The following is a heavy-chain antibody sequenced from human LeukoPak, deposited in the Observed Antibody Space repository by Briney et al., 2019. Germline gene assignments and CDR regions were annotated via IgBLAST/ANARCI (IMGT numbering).Heavy chain of an antibody. D-gene: IGHD1-26*01. J-gene: IGHJ4*02. V-gene: IGHV3-21*01. CDR1: GFTFSSYS. CDR2: ISSSSSSYI. Sequence: GGSLRLSCAASGFTFSSYSMNWVRQAPGKGLEWVSSISSSSSSYIYYADSVKGRFTISRDNARNSLYLQMNSLRAEDTAVYYCARDVKGRWELLGSHDYWGQGTLVTVSS. CDR3: ARDVKGRWELLGSHDY.